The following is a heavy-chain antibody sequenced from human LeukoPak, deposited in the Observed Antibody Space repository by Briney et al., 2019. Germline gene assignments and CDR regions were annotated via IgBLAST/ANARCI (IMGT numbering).Heavy chain of an antibody. CDR2: VSAYNGNT. J-gene: IGHJ5*02. CDR1: GYTFTSYG. Sequence: ASVKVSCKASGYTFTSYGISWVRQAPGQGLEWMGWVSAYNGNTNYAQKLQGRVTITTDTYTSTAYMELRSLRSDDTAVYYCARDPTYYYGSGSNNWFDPWGQGTLVTVSS. CDR3: ARDPTYYYGSGSNNWFDP. V-gene: IGHV1-18*01. D-gene: IGHD3-10*01.